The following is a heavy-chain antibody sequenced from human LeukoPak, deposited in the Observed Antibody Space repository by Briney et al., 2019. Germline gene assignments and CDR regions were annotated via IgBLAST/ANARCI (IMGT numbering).Heavy chain of an antibody. V-gene: IGHV1-18*01. CDR3: AREGYDSSGYYSNYFDY. J-gene: IGHJ4*02. CDR1: GYTFTSYG. CDR2: ISAYNGNT. Sequence: ASVKVSCKASGYTFTSYGISWVRQAPGQGLEWMGWISAYNGNTNYAQTLQGRVTMTTDTSTSTAYMELRSLRSDDTAVYYCAREGYDSSGYYSNYFDYWGQGTLVTVSS. D-gene: IGHD3-22*01.